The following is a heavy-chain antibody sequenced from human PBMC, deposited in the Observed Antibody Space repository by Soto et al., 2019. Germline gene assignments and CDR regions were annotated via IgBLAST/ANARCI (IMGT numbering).Heavy chain of an antibody. Sequence: GGSLRLSCAASGGSFRSHGMHWVRQAPGKGLEWVAVIWHDGSNKTYADSVRGRFTISRDTAKNTLFLQVNSLRAEDTAVYYCAKSIANRHNYGMDVWGQGTTVTVYS. J-gene: IGHJ6*02. CDR2: IWHDGSNK. CDR1: GGSFRSHG. V-gene: IGHV3-33*06. CDR3: AKSIANRHNYGMDV. D-gene: IGHD6-6*01.